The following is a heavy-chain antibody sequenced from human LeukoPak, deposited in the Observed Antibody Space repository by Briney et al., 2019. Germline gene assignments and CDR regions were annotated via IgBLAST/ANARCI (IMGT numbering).Heavy chain of an antibody. J-gene: IGHJ6*02. CDR2: IYSGGST. D-gene: IGHD2-2*01. CDR1: GFTVNSNY. V-gene: IGHV3-66*01. Sequence: GGSLRLSCAASGFTVNSNYMSWVRQAPGKGLEWVSVIYSGGSTYYADSVKGRFTISRDNSKNTLYLQMNSLRAEDTAVYYCARDLIVVVPAATSHGMDVWGQGTTVTVSS. CDR3: ARDLIVVVPAATSHGMDV.